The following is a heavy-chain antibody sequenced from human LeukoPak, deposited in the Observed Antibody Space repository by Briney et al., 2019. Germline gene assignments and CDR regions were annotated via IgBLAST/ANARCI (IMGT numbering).Heavy chain of an antibody. J-gene: IGHJ6*03. Sequence: ASVKVSCKASGYTFTSYDINWVRQATGQGLEWMGWMNPNSGNTGYAQKFQGRVTITRNTSISTAYMELSSLRSEDTAVYYCARGPNCSGGSCYDSNYYYYYYMDVWGKGTTVTVSS. CDR2: MNPNSGNT. V-gene: IGHV1-8*03. CDR3: ARGPNCSGGSCYDSNYYYYYYMDV. D-gene: IGHD2-15*01. CDR1: GYTFTSYD.